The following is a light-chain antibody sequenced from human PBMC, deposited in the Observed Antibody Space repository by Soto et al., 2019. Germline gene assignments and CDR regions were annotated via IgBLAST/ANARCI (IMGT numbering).Light chain of an antibody. V-gene: IGKV1-5*01. CDR2: DVS. J-gene: IGKJ1*01. Sequence: DIQMTQSPPTLSASVGDRVTITRRASQSISSWLAWYQQRPGKAPNLLIYDVSSLESGVPSRFSGSGSGTEFTLTISSLQPDDFATYYCQQYTNYPWTFGQGTKVDIK. CDR1: QSISSW. CDR3: QQYTNYPWT.